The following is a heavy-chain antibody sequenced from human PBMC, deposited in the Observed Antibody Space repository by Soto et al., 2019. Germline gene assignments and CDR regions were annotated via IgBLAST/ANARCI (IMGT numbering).Heavy chain of an antibody. D-gene: IGHD1-26*01. CDR1: GFTFSSYA. CDR2: ISGSGGST. J-gene: IGHJ6*02. CDR3: AKDSNSGSSRLGYYYYYGMDV. Sequence: GGSVRLSCAASGFTFSSYAMSWVRQATGKGLEWVSAISGSGGSTYYADSVKGRFTISRDNSKNTLYLQMNSLRAEDTAVYYCAKDSNSGSSRLGYYYYYGMDVWGQGTTVTVS. V-gene: IGHV3-23*01.